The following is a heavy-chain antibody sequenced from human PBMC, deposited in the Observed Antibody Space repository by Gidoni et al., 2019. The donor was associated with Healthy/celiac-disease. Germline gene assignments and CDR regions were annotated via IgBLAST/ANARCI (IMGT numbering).Heavy chain of an antibody. V-gene: IGHV3-30*18. Sequence: QVQLVASGRGVVEPGRSLRLSCAASGFTFSSYGMHWVRQAPGKGLEWVAVISYDGSNKYYADSVKGRFTISRDNSKNTLYLQMNSLRAEDTAVYYCAKDAAPTSVWGSNGFDPWGQGTLVTVSS. CDR2: ISYDGSNK. CDR3: AKDAAPTSVWGSNGFDP. CDR1: GFTFSSYG. J-gene: IGHJ5*02. D-gene: IGHD3-16*01.